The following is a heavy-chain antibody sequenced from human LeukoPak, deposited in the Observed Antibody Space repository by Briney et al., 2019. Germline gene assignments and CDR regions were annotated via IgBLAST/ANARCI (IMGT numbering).Heavy chain of an antibody. J-gene: IGHJ4*02. CDR2: IRTDGGTK. D-gene: IGHD3-9*01. CDR3: AKDIRYYDILTGPFDY. CDR1: GFSFSSYW. V-gene: IGHV3-74*01. Sequence: GGSLRLSCEGSGFSFSSYWMHWVRQAPGKGLAWVSRIRTDGGTKYYADSVKGRFTISRDNAKNSLYLQMNSLRAEDTALYYCAKDIRYYDILTGPFDYWGQGTLVTVSS.